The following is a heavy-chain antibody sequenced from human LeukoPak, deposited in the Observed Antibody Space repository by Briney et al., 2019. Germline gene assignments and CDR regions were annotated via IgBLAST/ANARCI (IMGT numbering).Heavy chain of an antibody. D-gene: IGHD3-22*01. V-gene: IGHV3-23*01. CDR2: ISVSDSGT. CDR1: GFPFSSSV. Sequence: GGSLRLSCAASGFPFSSSVINWVRQAPGKGLEWVSIISVSDSGTHHADSVKGRFTISRDNSRNTLYLQMNSLKPEDTAVYYCASSNEFYYDTSTYVDYWGQGTLVTVSS. J-gene: IGHJ4*02. CDR3: ASSNEFYYDTSTYVDY.